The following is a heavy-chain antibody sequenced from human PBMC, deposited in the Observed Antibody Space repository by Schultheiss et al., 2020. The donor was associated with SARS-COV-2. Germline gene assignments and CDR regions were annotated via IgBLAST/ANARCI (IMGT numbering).Heavy chain of an antibody. CDR3: ARDPFSGVVVAAPYFDY. Sequence: GGSLRLSCAASGFTFSSYSMNWVRQAPGKGLEWVSYISSSSSTIYYADSVKGRFTISRDNAKNSLYLQMNSLRDEDTAVYYCARDPFSGVVVAAPYFDYWGQGTLVTVSS. CDR1: GFTFSSYS. D-gene: IGHD2-15*01. V-gene: IGHV3-48*02. J-gene: IGHJ4*02. CDR2: ISSSSSTI.